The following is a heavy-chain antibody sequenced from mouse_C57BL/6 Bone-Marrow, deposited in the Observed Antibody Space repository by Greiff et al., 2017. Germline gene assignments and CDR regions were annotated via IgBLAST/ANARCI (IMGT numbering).Heavy chain of an antibody. CDR1: GYTFTDYY. J-gene: IGHJ2*01. D-gene: IGHD2-5*01. CDR3: ARWGYSNYDYFDY. V-gene: IGHV1-26*01. CDR2: INPNNGGT. Sequence: EVQLQQSGPELVKPGASVKISCKASGYTFTDYYMNWVKQSHGKGLEWIGDINPNNGGTSYNQKFKGKATLTVDTSSSTAYMELRSLTSEDSAVYYGARWGYSNYDYFDYGGQGTTLTVSS.